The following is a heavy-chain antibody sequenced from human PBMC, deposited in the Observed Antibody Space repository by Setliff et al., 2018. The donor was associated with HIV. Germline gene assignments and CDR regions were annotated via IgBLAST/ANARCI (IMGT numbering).Heavy chain of an antibody. Sequence: ASVKVSCKASGYTFTSYYMHWVRQAPGQGLEWMGIINPSGGSTNYAQKFQGRVTMTRDTSTSTVYMELSSLRSEDTAVYYCARAGRSGSYNHYYYYYMDVWGKGTTVTDSS. CDR3: ARAGRSGSYNHYYYYYMDV. J-gene: IGHJ6*03. CDR1: GYTFTSYY. CDR2: INPSGGST. V-gene: IGHV1-46*01. D-gene: IGHD1-26*01.